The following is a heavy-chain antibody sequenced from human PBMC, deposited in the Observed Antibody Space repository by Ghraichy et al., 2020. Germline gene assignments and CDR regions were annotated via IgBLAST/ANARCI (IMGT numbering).Heavy chain of an antibody. J-gene: IGHJ5*02. CDR1: GFTFSSYA. D-gene: IGHD6-19*01. V-gene: IGHV3-23*01. Sequence: GESLNISCAASGFTFSSYAMSWVRQAPGKGLEWVSAISGSGGSTYYADSVKGRFTISRDNSKNTLYLQMNSLRAEDTAVYYCAKDPVSIAVAGSWFDPWGQGTLVTVSS. CDR3: AKDPVSIAVAGSWFDP. CDR2: ISGSGGST.